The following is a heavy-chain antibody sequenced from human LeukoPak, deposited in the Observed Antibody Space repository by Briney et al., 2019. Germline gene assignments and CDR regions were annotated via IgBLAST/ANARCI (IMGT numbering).Heavy chain of an antibody. CDR2: ISGSSDYI. CDR1: GFTFSTYS. Sequence: GGSLRLSCAASGFTFSTYSMNWVRQAPGKGLEWVSAISGSSDYIYYADSVKGRFTISRDNAKNSLFLQMNSLRAEDTAVYYCARGLVPAAILAYWGQGTLVTVSS. V-gene: IGHV3-21*01. D-gene: IGHD2-2*02. J-gene: IGHJ4*02. CDR3: ARGLVPAAILAY.